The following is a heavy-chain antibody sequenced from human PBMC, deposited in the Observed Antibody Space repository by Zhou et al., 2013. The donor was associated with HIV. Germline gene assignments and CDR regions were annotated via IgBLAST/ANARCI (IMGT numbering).Heavy chain of an antibody. J-gene: IGHJ6*02. Sequence: QIQLVQSGAEVKKPGASVKVSCKASGYTFTNYYMHWVRQAPGQGLEWMGIINHGGGSTSYAQRFQGRVTMTRDTSTTTVYMELRNLRSEDTAVYYCAKGGRVGSAGGLDVWGQGTTVTVSS. V-gene: IGHV1-46*01. CDR3: AKGGRVGSAGGLDV. CDR1: GYTFTNYY. D-gene: IGHD6-25*01. CDR2: INHGGGST.